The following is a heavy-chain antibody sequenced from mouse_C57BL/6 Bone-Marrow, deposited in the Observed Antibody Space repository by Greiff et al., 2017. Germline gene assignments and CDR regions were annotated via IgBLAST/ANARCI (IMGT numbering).Heavy chain of an antibody. CDR1: GYAFTNYL. CDR3: DLPDYYGSRGVWYFDV. CDR2: INPGSGGT. Sequence: QVQLQQSGAELVRPGPSVKVSCKASGYAFTNYLIEWVKQRPGQGLEWIGVINPGSGGTNYNEKFKGKATLTADKSSSTAYMQLSSLTSEDSAVYFCDLPDYYGSRGVWYFDVWGTGTTVTVSS. D-gene: IGHD1-1*01. J-gene: IGHJ1*03. V-gene: IGHV1-54*01.